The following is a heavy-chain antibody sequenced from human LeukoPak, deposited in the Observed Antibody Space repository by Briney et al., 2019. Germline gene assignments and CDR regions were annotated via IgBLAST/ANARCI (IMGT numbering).Heavy chain of an antibody. Sequence: GASVKVSCKAAGYTFTSHGFIWLRQAPGHGLEWMGWITVNNGYTKYAQELQGRVTMTTDTSTSTAYMELRSLRSDDTAVYYCAKVHCISTNCNHIWTYFDYWGQGTLVTVSS. V-gene: IGHV1-18*01. CDR1: GYTFTSHG. D-gene: IGHD2-2*01. J-gene: IGHJ4*02. CDR3: AKVHCISTNCNHIWTYFDY. CDR2: ITVNNGYT.